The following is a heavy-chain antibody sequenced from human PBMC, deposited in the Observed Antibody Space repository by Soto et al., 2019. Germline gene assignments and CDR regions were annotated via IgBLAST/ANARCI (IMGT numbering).Heavy chain of an antibody. Sequence: QVQLQESGPGLVKPSQTLSLTCTVSSGSITSVDYYWSWIRQPPGKALEWIGYIYYSGSTYYNPSHKSRVTISVDTSKNQFYLKLNSLTAADTGVYYCATYDDSRGQGAFDIWGQGTMVTVSS. J-gene: IGHJ3*02. D-gene: IGHD3-22*01. V-gene: IGHV4-30-4*01. CDR2: IYYSGST. CDR1: SGSITSVDYY. CDR3: ATYDDSRGQGAFDI.